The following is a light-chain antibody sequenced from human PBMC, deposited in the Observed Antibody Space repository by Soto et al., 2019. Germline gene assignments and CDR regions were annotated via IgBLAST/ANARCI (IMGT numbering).Light chain of an antibody. CDR1: SSDVGGYNY. V-gene: IGLV2-14*01. Sequence: QSARTQPASVSGSPGQSITISCTGTSSDVGGYNYVSWYQQHPGKAPKLMIYDVSNRPSGVSNRFSGSKSGNTASLTISGLQAEDEADYYCSSYTSSSIFYVFGTGTKVTVL. CDR3: SSYTSSSIFYV. CDR2: DVS. J-gene: IGLJ1*01.